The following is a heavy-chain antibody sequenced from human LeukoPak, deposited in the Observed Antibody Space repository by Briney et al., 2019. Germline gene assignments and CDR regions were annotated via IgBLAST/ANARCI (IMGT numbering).Heavy chain of an antibody. Sequence: PGGSLRLSCAASGFTFSSYWMGWVRQAPGKGLEWVAQIKEDGSEKFYVDSVKGRFTISRDNAKNSLFLQMDSLGAEDTALYYCARDKTISDIGGSKFDHWGQGTLVTVSS. CDR1: GFTFSSYW. CDR3: ARDKTISDIGGSKFDH. D-gene: IGHD4-23*01. V-gene: IGHV3-7*03. J-gene: IGHJ4*02. CDR2: IKEDGSEK.